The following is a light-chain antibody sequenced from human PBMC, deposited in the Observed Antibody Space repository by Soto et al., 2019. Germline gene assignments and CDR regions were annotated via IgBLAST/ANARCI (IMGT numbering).Light chain of an antibody. J-gene: IGLJ3*02. Sequence: QSVLTQPRSVSGSPGQSVTISCTGTTGDVGAYNFVSWYQHHPGKAPKLMIYDASMRPSGVPDRFSASKSGNTASLTISGLQAEDEADYYCCSYAGSFTWVFGGGTKVTVL. V-gene: IGLV2-11*01. CDR3: CSYAGSFTWV. CDR1: TGDVGAYNF. CDR2: DAS.